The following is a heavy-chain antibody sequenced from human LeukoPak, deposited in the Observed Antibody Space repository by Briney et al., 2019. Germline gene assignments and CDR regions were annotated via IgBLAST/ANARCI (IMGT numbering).Heavy chain of an antibody. V-gene: IGHV4-30-4*01. J-gene: IGHJ3*02. CDR1: GGSISSGDYY. D-gene: IGHD3-22*01. Sequence: SETLSLTCTVSGGSISSGDYYWSWIRQPPGKGLEWIGYIYYSGSTYYNPSLKSRVTISVDTSKNQFSLKLSSVTAADTAVYYCARWIPTRYYYDSSGYSNAFDIWGQGTMVTVSS. CDR2: IYYSGST. CDR3: ARWIPTRYYYDSSGYSNAFDI.